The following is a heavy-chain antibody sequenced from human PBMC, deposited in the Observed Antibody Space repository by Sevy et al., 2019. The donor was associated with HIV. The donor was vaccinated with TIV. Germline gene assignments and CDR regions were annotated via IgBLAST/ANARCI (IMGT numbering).Heavy chain of an antibody. CDR3: ARHDYGDLDY. J-gene: IGHJ4*02. V-gene: IGHV4-39*01. D-gene: IGHD4-17*01. CDR2: IYYSGST. Sequence: WIRQPPGKGLEWIGSIYYSGSTYYNPSLKSRVTISVDTSKNQFSLKLSSVTAADTAVYYCARHDYGDLDYWGQGTLVTVSS.